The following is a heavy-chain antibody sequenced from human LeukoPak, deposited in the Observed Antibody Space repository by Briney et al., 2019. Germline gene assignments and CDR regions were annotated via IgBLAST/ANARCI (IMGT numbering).Heavy chain of an antibody. J-gene: IGHJ6*02. D-gene: IGHD1-26*01. CDR2: IYTNETT. V-gene: IGHV4-4*07. CDR3: ARNRGSHRYYYGLDV. CDR1: GGSISSYH. Sequence: SETLSFTCTVSGGSISSYHRSWIRQAAGKGLEWIGRIYTNETTNSNPSLKSRVTMSIDTSKNQFSLRLRSVTAADTAVYFCARNRGSHRYYYGLDVWGQGTTVTVSS.